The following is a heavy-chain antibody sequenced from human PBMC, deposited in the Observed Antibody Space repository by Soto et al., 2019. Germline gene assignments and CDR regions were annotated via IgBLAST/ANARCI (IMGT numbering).Heavy chain of an antibody. CDR3: ARHSTGTYGLYFFAY. CDR1: GGSVISYY. Sequence: SETLSLTCTVSGGSVISYYWSWILQSPWKGLEWIGYVYYSGSTKYRPSLKSRVTISVDTSKNQFSLKVSSATAADTAVYYCARHSTGTYGLYFFAYWGLGALVTVSS. J-gene: IGHJ4*02. V-gene: IGHV4-59*08. D-gene: IGHD4-17*01. CDR2: VYYSGST.